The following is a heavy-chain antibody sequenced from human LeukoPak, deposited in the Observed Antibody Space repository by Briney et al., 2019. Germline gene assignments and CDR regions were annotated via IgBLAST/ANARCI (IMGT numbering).Heavy chain of an antibody. D-gene: IGHD4-17*01. CDR3: ARDQGYDYGDYSLDY. V-gene: IGHV1-69*05. CDR1: GATFSIFG. CDR2: IIPHSAKP. Sequence: GASVKVSCKISGATFSIFGISWVRQAPGQGLEWMGAIIPHSAKPNYAQKFQGRLTITTDESTSTAYMELNSLRSEDTAVYYCARDQGYDYGDYSLDYWGQETLVTVSS. J-gene: IGHJ4*02.